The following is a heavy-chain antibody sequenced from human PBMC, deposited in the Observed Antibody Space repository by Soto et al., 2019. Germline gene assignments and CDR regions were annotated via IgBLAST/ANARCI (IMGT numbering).Heavy chain of an antibody. CDR3: AREGGTQQPGY. J-gene: IGHJ4*02. D-gene: IGHD6-13*01. CDR1: GGTFSSYA. Sequence: SVKVSCKASGGTFSSYAISWVRLAPGQALEWMGGIISIFRTATYAQKFQGRVTITADESTSTAYMELSSLRSEDTAVYYCAREGGTQQPGYWGQGPLVTVSS. V-gene: IGHV1-69*13. CDR2: IISIFRTA.